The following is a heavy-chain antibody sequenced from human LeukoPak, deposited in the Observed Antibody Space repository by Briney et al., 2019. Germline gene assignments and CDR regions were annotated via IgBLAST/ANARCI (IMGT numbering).Heavy chain of an antibody. Sequence: ASVKVSCKVSGYTLTELSMHWVRQAPRKGLEWMGGFDPEDGETIYAKKFQGRVTMTEDTSTDTAYMELSSLRSEDTAVYYCATDSPITMIVIDYYYGMDVWGQGTTVTVSS. D-gene: IGHD3-22*01. J-gene: IGHJ6*02. CDR3: ATDSPITMIVIDYYYGMDV. CDR2: FDPEDGET. CDR1: GYTLTELS. V-gene: IGHV1-24*01.